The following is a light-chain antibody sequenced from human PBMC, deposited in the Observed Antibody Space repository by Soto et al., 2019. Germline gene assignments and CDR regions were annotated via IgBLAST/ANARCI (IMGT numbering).Light chain of an antibody. CDR3: QQYNNWPLT. CDR2: GAS. Sequence: ERVMTQSPATLSVTPGERATLSCRASQSVNSNLAWYQHKPGQAPTLLIYGASTRATGIPARFSGSGSGTEFTLTISNLQSEDFAVYYCQQYNNWPLTFGGGTKVEIK. J-gene: IGKJ4*01. V-gene: IGKV3-15*01. CDR1: QSVNSN.